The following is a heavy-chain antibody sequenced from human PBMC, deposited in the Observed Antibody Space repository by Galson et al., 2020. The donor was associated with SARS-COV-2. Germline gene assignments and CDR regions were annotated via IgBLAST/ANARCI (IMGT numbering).Heavy chain of an antibody. V-gene: IGHV4-31*03. Sequence: SQTLSLTCTVSGGSISSGYYYWSWIRQHPGKGLEWIGYIYYSGSTYYNPSLKSRVTISVDTSKNQFSLKLSSVTAADTAVYYCAREYYSGWYLDYWGQGTLVTVSS. CDR2: IYYSGST. J-gene: IGHJ4*02. CDR3: AREYYSGWYLDY. CDR1: GGSISSGYYY. D-gene: IGHD6-19*01.